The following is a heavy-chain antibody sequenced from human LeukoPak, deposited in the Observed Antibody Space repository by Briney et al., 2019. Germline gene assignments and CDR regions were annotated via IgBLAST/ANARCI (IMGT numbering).Heavy chain of an antibody. CDR3: ASRPYCSGGSCYSGLFDY. J-gene: IGHJ4*02. CDR1: GGSFSGYY. CDR2: INHSGST. V-gene: IGHV4-34*01. Sequence: KPSETLSLTCAVYGGSFSGYYWSWIRQPPGKGLEWIGEINHSGSTNYNPSLTSRVTISVDTSKNQFSLKLSSVTAADTAVYYCASRPYCSGGSCYSGLFDYWGQGTLVTVSS. D-gene: IGHD2-15*01.